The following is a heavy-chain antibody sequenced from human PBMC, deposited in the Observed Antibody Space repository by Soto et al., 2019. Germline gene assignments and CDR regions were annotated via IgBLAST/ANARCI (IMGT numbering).Heavy chain of an antibody. D-gene: IGHD2-21*02. CDR3: AKSRLAYCGGDCYPKDY. J-gene: IGHJ4*02. V-gene: IGHV3-23*01. CDR2: ISGSGGST. CDR1: GFTFSSYA. Sequence: EVQLLESGGGLVQPGGSLRLSCAASGFTFSSYAMSWVRQAPGKGLEWVSAISGSGGSTYYADSVKGRFTISRDNSNNTMYLQMNSLRAEDTAVYYCAKSRLAYCGGDCYPKDYWGQGTLVTVS.